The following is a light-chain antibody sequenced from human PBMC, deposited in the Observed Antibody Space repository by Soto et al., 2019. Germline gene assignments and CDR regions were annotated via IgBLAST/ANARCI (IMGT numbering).Light chain of an antibody. V-gene: IGLV2-14*01. CDR3: SSYTSSSTLDV. CDR2: DVS. Sequence: QSALTQPASVSGSPGQSITISCTGTSSDAGGYNYVSWYQQHPGKAPKLMIYDVSNRPSGVSNRFSGSKSGNTASLTISGLQAEDGADYYCSSYTSSSTLDVFGTGTKLTVL. J-gene: IGLJ1*01. CDR1: SSDAGGYNY.